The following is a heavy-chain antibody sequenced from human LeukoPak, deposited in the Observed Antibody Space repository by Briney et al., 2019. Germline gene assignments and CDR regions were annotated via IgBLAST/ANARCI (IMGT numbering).Heavy chain of an antibody. Sequence: PGGSLRLSCAASGFTFSSYWMHWVRQAPGEGLVWVSHTVGDGSSTSYADSVKGRFTISRDNAKNTLYLQMNSLRAEDTAVYYCARDLRYGMDVWGQGTTVTVSS. V-gene: IGHV3-74*01. CDR1: GFTFSSYW. CDR2: TVGDGSST. J-gene: IGHJ6*02. CDR3: ARDLRYGMDV.